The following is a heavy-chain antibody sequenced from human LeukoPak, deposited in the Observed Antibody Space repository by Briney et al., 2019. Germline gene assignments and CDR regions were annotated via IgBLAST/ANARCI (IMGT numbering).Heavy chain of an antibody. Sequence: GGSLRLSCAASGFTFSDYWMTWVRQVPGKGLEWVANVGRHGSEKNYVDSVKGRFIISRDNAKNSVYLEMNSLRVEDTALYYCAKVGAWDPQRVFENWGQGILVTVSS. CDR2: VGRHGSEK. J-gene: IGHJ4*02. D-gene: IGHD1-26*01. CDR1: GFTFSDYW. CDR3: AKVGAWDPQRVFEN. V-gene: IGHV3-7*01.